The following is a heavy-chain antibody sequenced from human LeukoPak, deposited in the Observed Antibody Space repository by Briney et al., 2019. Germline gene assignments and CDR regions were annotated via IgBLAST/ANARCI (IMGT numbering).Heavy chain of an antibody. CDR2: INHRGSP. CDR1: GESLSKYY. CDR3: ASSVGSTDY. J-gene: IGHJ4*02. Sequence: PSETLSLTCAVYGESLSKYYWTWIRHSPGKGLEWIGEINHRGSPNLNPSLKSRVTLSVDTSKYQFSLKLPSVTAADAAVYYCASSVGSTDYWGQGNLVTVSS. V-gene: IGHV4-34*01. D-gene: IGHD1-26*01.